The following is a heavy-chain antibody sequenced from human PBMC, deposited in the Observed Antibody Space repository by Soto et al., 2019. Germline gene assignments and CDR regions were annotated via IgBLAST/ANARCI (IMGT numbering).Heavy chain of an antibody. D-gene: IGHD1-26*01. V-gene: IGHV3-30-3*01. CDR1: GFTFSSYA. J-gene: IGHJ6*02. CDR3: ARSAAPAWELPLYYGMDV. Sequence: QVQLVESGGGVVQPGRSLRLPCAASGFTFSSYAMHWVRQAPGKGLEWVAVISYDGSNKYYADSVKGRFTISRDNSKNTLYLQMNSLRAEDTAVYYCARSAAPAWELPLYYGMDVWGQGTTVTVSS. CDR2: ISYDGSNK.